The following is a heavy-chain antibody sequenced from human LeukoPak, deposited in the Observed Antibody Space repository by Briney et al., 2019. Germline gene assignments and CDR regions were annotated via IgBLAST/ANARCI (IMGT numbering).Heavy chain of an antibody. D-gene: IGHD3-9*01. J-gene: IGHJ4*02. CDR2: ISSSSSPI. CDR3: TRGGSELGIIDS. CDR1: GFTVSSNY. Sequence: GGSLRLSCAASGFTVSSNYMNWVRQTPGKGLEWVSYISSSSSPIYYAGSVKGRFTISRDNAKNSLYLQMNSLRAEDTALYYCTRGGSELGIIDSWGQGTLVTVSS. V-gene: IGHV3-48*01.